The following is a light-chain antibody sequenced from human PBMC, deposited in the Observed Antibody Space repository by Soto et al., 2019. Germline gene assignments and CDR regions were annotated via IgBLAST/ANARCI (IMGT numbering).Light chain of an antibody. Sequence: EIVLTQSPGTLSLSPGERSTLSCMASQSVSNNYLAWYQQKPGQAPRLLIYGESNRATGIPDRFSGSGSGTDFTLTISRLEPEDFAVYYCQQYGSSGTFGQVTKVEIK. CDR1: QSVSNNY. CDR2: GES. J-gene: IGKJ1*01. CDR3: QQYGSSGT. V-gene: IGKV3-20*01.